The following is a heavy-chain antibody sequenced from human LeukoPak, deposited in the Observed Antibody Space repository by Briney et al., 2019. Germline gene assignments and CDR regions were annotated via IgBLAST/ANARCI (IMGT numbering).Heavy chain of an antibody. J-gene: IGHJ3*02. V-gene: IGHV4-61*02. D-gene: IGHD2-21*02. CDR3: ARVVAVVVTPDDAFDI. CDR2: IYTSGST. CDR1: GGSISSGSYY. Sequence: SETLSLTCTVSGGSISSGSYYWSWIRQPAGKGLEWIGRIYTSGSTNYNPSLKSRVTISVDTSKNQFSLKLSSVTAADTAVYYCARVVAVVVTPDDAFDIWGQGTMVTVSS.